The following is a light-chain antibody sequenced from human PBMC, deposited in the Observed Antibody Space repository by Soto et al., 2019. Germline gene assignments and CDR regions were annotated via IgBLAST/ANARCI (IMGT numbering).Light chain of an antibody. CDR2: EVV. Sequence: QSFLTQPPSASGSAGRSVTISCTGTKNDIGVYDFVSWYQHHPGKAPRLIIYEVVQRPSGVPDRFSGSKSGNTASLTVPGLQAADEADYFCKSYAGSNTYVFGSGTKVTVL. CDR1: KNDIGVYDF. J-gene: IGLJ1*01. CDR3: KSYAGSNTYV. V-gene: IGLV2-8*01.